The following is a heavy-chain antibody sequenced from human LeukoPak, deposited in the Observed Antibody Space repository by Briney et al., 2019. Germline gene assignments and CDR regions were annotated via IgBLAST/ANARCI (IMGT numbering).Heavy chain of an antibody. V-gene: IGHV1-8*01. CDR1: GYTFTSYD. J-gene: IGHJ4*02. Sequence: ASVKVSCKASGYTFTSYDINWVRQATGQGLEWMGWMNPNSGNTGYAQKFQGRVTMTRNTSISTVYMELSSLRSEDTAVYYCAREGLGSGADPFDYWGQGTLVTISS. D-gene: IGHD5/OR15-5a*01. CDR3: AREGLGSGADPFDY. CDR2: MNPNSGNT.